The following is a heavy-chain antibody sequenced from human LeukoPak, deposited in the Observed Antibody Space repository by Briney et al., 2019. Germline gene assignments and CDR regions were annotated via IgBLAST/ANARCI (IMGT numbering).Heavy chain of an antibody. J-gene: IGHJ4*02. CDR1: GGSFSGYY. CDR2: IYYSGST. V-gene: IGHV4-59*08. CDR3: ARRNYYYDSSGYYYFDY. Sequence: SETLSLTCAVYGGSFSGYYWSWIRQPPGKGLEWIGYIYYSGSTNYNPSLKSRVTISVDTSKNQFSLKLSSVTAADTAVYYCARRNYYYDSSGYYYFDYWGQGTLVTVSS. D-gene: IGHD3-22*01.